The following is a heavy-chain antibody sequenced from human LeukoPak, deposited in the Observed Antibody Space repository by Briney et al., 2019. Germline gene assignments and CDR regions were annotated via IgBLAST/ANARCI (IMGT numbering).Heavy chain of an antibody. D-gene: IGHD3-10*01. J-gene: IGHJ4*02. CDR1: GFTFSNAW. V-gene: IGHV3-15*01. CDR3: TRVRSMVGYYGSGSYPDRYYFDY. CDR2: IKSKADGGTT. Sequence: GGSLRLSCAASGFTFSNAWMNWVRQAPGKGLEWVGRIKSKADGGTTDYAAPVKGRFTISRDDSKNTLYLQMNSLKTEDTAVYYCTRVRSMVGYYGSGSYPDRYYFDYWGQGTLVTVSS.